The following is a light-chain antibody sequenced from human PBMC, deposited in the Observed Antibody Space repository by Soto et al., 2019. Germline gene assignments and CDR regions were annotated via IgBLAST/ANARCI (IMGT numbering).Light chain of an antibody. V-gene: IGLV2-14*01. J-gene: IGLJ1*01. CDR1: SSDVGGYNY. CDR2: VVS. CDR3: SSYTSSVTPYV. Sequence: QSALTQPASVSGSPGQSITISCTGTSSDVGGYNYVSWYQQHPDKAPKLMIYVVSNRPSGVSNRFSGSKSGNTASLTISGLQAEDEADYYCSSYTSSVTPYVFGTGTKLTVL.